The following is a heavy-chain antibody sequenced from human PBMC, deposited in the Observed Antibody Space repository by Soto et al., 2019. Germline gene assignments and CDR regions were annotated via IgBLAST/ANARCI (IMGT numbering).Heavy chain of an antibody. CDR3: ARRLPSTEFFDI. J-gene: IGHJ3*02. V-gene: IGHV5-51*03. CDR1: GYRFSSYW. Sequence: GESLKISCKGSGYRFSSYWIGRVRQMPGKGLEWMGIIYPGDSDTRYSPSFQGQVSISVDKSINTAYLHWSSLKASDTAIFYCARRLPSTEFFDIWGQGTMVTVSS. D-gene: IGHD2-15*01. CDR2: IYPGDSDT.